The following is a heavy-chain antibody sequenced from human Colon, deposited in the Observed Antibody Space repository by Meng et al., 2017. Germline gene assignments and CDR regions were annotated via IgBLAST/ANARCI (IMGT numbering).Heavy chain of an antibody. CDR2: IVPDGRGA. CDR3: ARDRNLWQLDY. V-gene: IGHV3-74*01. Sequence: VPLVECGGGLDEPGGSLRLSWAVSGVTFSSYWVHWVRQDQWGGLVWVSRIVPDGRGATYADSVKGRFTISRDNAKNTVYLEMNSLRAEDTGVYYCARDRNLWQLDYWGQGTLVTASS. D-gene: IGHD3-10*01. J-gene: IGHJ4*02. CDR1: GVTFSSYW.